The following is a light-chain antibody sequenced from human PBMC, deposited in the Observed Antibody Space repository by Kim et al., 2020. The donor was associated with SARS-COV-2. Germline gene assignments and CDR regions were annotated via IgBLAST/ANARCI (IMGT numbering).Light chain of an antibody. CDR3: QSYDSSSLWV. V-gene: IGLV6-57*02. Sequence: KTVTISCPGSSGSIASNYVQWYQQRPGSAPTTVIYEDNQRPSGVPDRFSGSIDSSSNSASLTISGLKTEDEADYYCQSYDSSSLWVFGGGTQLTVL. CDR1: SGSIASNY. J-gene: IGLJ3*02. CDR2: EDN.